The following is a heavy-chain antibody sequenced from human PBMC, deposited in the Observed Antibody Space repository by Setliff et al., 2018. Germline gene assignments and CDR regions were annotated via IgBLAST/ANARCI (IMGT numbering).Heavy chain of an antibody. Sequence: PSETLSLTCRVSGGSVSTFYWTWIRQPPGKGLEWIGYIFTSGSTQYNPSLKSRATISRDTSSNQFSLKLFSVTAADTAVYYCAHSTTFDLHHDYWGQGALVTVLL. CDR3: AHSTTFDLHHDY. D-gene: IGHD3-9*01. CDR2: IFTSGST. CDR1: GGSVSTFY. V-gene: IGHV4-4*09. J-gene: IGHJ4*02.